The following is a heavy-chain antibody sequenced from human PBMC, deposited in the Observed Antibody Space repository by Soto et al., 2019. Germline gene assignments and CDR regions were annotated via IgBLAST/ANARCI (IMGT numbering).Heavy chain of an antibody. J-gene: IGHJ4*02. V-gene: IGHV1-18*01. Sequence: QVQLVQSGAEVKKPGASVKVSCKASGYTFITYGVSWVRQAPGQGLDWLGWISTYNGNTRYAERLQGRGTMTTDTTTNTACMELRNLRSDDTAVYYCARGPTDYYDNSANYFLDYWGQGTLVTVSS. CDR3: ARGPTDYYDNSANYFLDY. CDR2: ISTYNGNT. D-gene: IGHD3-22*01. CDR1: GYTFITYG.